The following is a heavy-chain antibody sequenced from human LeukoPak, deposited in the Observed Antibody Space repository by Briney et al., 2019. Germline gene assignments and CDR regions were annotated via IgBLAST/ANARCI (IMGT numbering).Heavy chain of an antibody. CDR2: ISGSGGST. CDR3: ASPWLGAHFDY. CDR1: GFTFSSYA. V-gene: IGHV3-23*01. D-gene: IGHD6-19*01. Sequence: GGSLRLSCAASGFTFSSYAMSWVRQAPGKGLEWVSAISGSGGSTYYADSVKGRFTISRDNSKNTLYLQMNSLRAEDTAVYYRASPWLGAHFDYWGQGTLVTVSS. J-gene: IGHJ4*02.